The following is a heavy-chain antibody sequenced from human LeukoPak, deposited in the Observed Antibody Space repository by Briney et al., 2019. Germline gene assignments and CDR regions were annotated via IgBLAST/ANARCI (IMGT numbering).Heavy chain of an antibody. V-gene: IGHV3-66*01. CDR1: GFTLISDY. J-gene: IGHJ4*02. CDR2: SYSGDTT. Sequence: GGSLRLSCAASGFTLISDYMSWVRQAPGKGLEWVSVSYSGDTTYYADSVRGRFIISRDNSKNTLYLHMNDLRAEDTAVYYCARGSLIRDWGQGTLVTVSS. CDR3: ARGSLIRD. D-gene: IGHD3-16*01.